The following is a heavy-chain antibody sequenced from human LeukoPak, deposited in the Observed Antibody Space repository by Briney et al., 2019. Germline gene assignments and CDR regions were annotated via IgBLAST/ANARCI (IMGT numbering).Heavy chain of an antibody. Sequence: GGSLRLSCAASGFTFSSYGMHWVRQAPGKGLEWVAVISYDGSNKYYADSVKGRFTISRDNSKNTLYLQMNSLRDEDTAVYYCARGYYYGSGSYAGWAAFDYWGQGTLVTVSS. CDR2: ISYDGSNK. J-gene: IGHJ4*02. D-gene: IGHD3-10*01. CDR3: ARGYYYGSGSYAGWAAFDY. CDR1: GFTFSSYG. V-gene: IGHV3-30*03.